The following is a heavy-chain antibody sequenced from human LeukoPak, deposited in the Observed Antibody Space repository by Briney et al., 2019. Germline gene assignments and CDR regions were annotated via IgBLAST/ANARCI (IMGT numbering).Heavy chain of an antibody. Sequence: ASVKVSCKASGYTFTSYAMNWVRQAPGQGLEWMGWINTNTGNPTYAQGFTGRFVFSLDTSVSTAYLQISSLKAEDTAVYYCAKRSDRGSRLLRVFDYWGQGTLVTVSS. V-gene: IGHV7-4-1*02. CDR2: INTNTGNP. CDR1: GYTFTSYA. J-gene: IGHJ4*02. D-gene: IGHD1-26*01. CDR3: AKRSDRGSRLLRVFDY.